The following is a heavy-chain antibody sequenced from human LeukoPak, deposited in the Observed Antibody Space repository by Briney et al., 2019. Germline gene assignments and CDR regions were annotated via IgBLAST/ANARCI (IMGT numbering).Heavy chain of an antibody. CDR1: GFTFSSSA. CDR2: ISGSGSGGST. J-gene: IGHJ4*02. CDR3: ARDDDPEMAGHDY. Sequence: GGSLRLSCAASGFTFSSSAMSWVRQAPGKGLEWVSSISGSGSGGSTYYADSVKGRFTISRDNSKNTLYLQMNSLRAEDTAVYYCARDDDPEMAGHDYWGQGTLVTVSS. V-gene: IGHV3-23*01. D-gene: IGHD5-24*01.